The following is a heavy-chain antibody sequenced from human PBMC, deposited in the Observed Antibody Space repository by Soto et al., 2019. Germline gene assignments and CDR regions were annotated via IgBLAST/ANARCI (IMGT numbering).Heavy chain of an antibody. Sequence: PGGSLRLSCAASGFTFSSYAMHWVRQAPGKGLEWVAVISYDGSNKYYADSVKGRFTISRDNSKNTLYLQMNSLRAEDTAVYYCARAPYDSSGYQDYWGQGTLVPSPQ. J-gene: IGHJ4*02. CDR1: GFTFSSYA. CDR3: ARAPYDSSGYQDY. D-gene: IGHD3-22*01. CDR2: ISYDGSNK. V-gene: IGHV3-30-3*01.